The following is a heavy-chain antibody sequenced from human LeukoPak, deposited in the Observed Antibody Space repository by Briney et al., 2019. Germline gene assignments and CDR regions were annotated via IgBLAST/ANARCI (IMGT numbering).Heavy chain of an antibody. CDR3: ARLLVATPQTSAGFDY. D-gene: IGHD5-12*01. CDR2: IYPGDSDT. CDR1: GYSFTSYW. V-gene: IGHV5-51*01. Sequence: GESLKISCKGSGYSFTSYWIGWVRQMPGKVLEWMGIIYPGDSDTRYSPSFQGQVTISADKSISTAYLQWSSLKASDTAMYYCARLLVATPQTSAGFDYWGQGTLVTVSS. J-gene: IGHJ4*02.